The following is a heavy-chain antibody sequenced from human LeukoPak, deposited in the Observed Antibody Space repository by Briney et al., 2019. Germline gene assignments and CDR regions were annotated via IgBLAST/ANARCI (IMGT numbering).Heavy chain of an antibody. D-gene: IGHD2-2*01. Sequence: SETLSLTCTVSGGSISSYYWSWIRRPPGQGLEWIGYIYSSGSTNYNPSLKSRVTISVDTSKNQFSLKLSSVTAADTAVYYCARGEYCSSTSCLYPAYYYYGMDVWGQGTTVTVSS. CDR2: IYSSGST. CDR3: ARGEYCSSTSCLYPAYYYYGMDV. V-gene: IGHV4-59*01. J-gene: IGHJ6*02. CDR1: GGSISSYY.